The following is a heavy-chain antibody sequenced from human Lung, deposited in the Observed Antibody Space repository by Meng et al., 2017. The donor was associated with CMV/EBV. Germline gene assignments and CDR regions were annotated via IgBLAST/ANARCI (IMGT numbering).Heavy chain of an antibody. Sequence: VQLLGPGPGLVNPSGTLSLPCAVSGGSMSSTNWWSWVRQPPGKGLEWIGEIYHSGSTNYNPSLKSRVSISVDKSKNQFSLKLSSVTAADTAVYYCARADKVRFDYWGQGTLVTVSS. CDR3: ARADKVRFDY. CDR2: IYHSGST. V-gene: IGHV4-4*02. J-gene: IGHJ4*02. CDR1: GGSMSSTNW.